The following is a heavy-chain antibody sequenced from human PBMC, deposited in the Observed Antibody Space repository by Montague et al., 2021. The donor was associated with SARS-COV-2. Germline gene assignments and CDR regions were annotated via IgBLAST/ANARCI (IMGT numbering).Heavy chain of an antibody. D-gene: IGHD3-22*01. V-gene: IGHV4-39*07. CDR3: ARGWFSPMLVVVIRGPFDY. CDR1: GGSISSSSYY. J-gene: IGHJ4*02. Sequence: SETLSLTCTLSGGSISSSSYYWGRIRQPPGKGLEWIGTIYYSGSTYYXPSLKSRVTISVDTSKNQFSLKLSSVTAADTAVYYCARGWFSPMLVVVIRGPFDYWGQGALVTVSS. CDR2: IYYSGST.